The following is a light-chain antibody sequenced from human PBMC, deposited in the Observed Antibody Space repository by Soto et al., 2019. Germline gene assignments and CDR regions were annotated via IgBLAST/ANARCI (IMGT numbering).Light chain of an antibody. Sequence: QSVLTQPPSASGAPVQRVTVSCSGSSSNIGSNYVYWYQQLPGTAPKLLIYRNNQRPSGVPDRFSGSKSGTSASLAISGLRSEDEADYYCAAWDDSLSGIYVFGTGT. J-gene: IGLJ1*01. CDR2: RNN. CDR3: AAWDDSLSGIYV. CDR1: SSNIGSNY. V-gene: IGLV1-47*01.